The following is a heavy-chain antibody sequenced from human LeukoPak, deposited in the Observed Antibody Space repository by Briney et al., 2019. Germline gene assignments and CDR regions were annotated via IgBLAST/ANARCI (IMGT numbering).Heavy chain of an antibody. V-gene: IGHV3-21*01. J-gene: IGHJ4*02. CDR2: ISSSSSYI. CDR3: ATAGRYGYGYGGVQAFVY. CDR1: GFTFSSYS. Sequence: GGSLRLSCAASGFTFSSYSMNWVRQAPGQGLEGVSSISSSSSYIYYADSVKGRFTIYRDNAKNSVYLQMNSLRAEDTAVYYCATAGRYGYGYGGVQAFVYWGQGTLVTVSS. D-gene: IGHD5-18*01.